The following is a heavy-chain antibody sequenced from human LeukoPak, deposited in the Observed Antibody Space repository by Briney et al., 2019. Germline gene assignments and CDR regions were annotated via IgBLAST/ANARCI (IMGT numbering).Heavy chain of an antibody. Sequence: PGESLRLSCAASGFTFSSYSMNWVRQAPGKGLEWVSYISSSSSTIYYADSVKGRFTISRDNAKNSLYLQMNSLRAEDTAVYYCASIVVVPAAIPLDYWGQGTLVTVSS. CDR1: GFTFSSYS. V-gene: IGHV3-48*01. J-gene: IGHJ4*02. CDR3: ASIVVVPAAIPLDY. CDR2: ISSSSSTI. D-gene: IGHD2-2*02.